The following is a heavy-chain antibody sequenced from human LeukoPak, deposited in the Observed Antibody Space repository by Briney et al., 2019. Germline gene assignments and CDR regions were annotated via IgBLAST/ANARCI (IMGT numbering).Heavy chain of an antibody. V-gene: IGHV4-39*01. CDR2: IYYSGST. J-gene: IGHJ4*02. D-gene: IGHD2-15*01. CDR1: GGSISSSSYY. Sequence: PSETLSLTCTVSGGSISSSSYYWGWIRQPPGKGLEWIGSIYYSGSTYYNPSLKSRVTISVDTSKNQFSLKLSSVTAADTAVYYCARRGGLEYRSGGSCYTFDYWGQGTLVTVSS. CDR3: ARRGGLEYRSGGSCYTFDY.